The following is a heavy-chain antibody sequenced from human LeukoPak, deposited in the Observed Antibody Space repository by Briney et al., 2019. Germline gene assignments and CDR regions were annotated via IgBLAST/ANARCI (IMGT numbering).Heavy chain of an antibody. CDR2: IYTGGLT. J-gene: IGHJ4*02. V-gene: IGHV3-53*01. Sequence: PGGSLRPSCAASGFTVSSNHMTWVRRAPGKGLEWVSEIYTGGLTFYADSVTGRFTISRDNSKNTVYLQMNSLGVEDTARYYCARDNAPAGGGLDYWGQGTLVTVSS. CDR1: GFTVSSNH. CDR3: ARDNAPAGGGLDY. D-gene: IGHD2-2*01.